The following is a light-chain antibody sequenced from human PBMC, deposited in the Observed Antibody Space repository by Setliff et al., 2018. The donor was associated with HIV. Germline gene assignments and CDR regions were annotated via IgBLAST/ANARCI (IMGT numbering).Light chain of an antibody. V-gene: IGLV2-14*01. CDR1: SSDVGGYNY. CDR3: SSYAITNTLP. J-gene: IGLJ1*01. Sequence: QSALAQPASVSRSPGQSIAISCTGTSSDVGGYNYVSWYQQHPGKAPKLIIYEVRNRPSGVSNRFSGSKSGNTASLTISGLQAEDEADYYCSSYAITNTLPFGTGTKVTVL. CDR2: EVR.